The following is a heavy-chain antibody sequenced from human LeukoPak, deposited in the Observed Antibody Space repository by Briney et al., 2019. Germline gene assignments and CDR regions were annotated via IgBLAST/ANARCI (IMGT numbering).Heavy chain of an antibody. Sequence: GGSLRLSCTASGFTFGDYAMSWVRQAPGKGLECVAVIRSQAYGVTTQYAASVKDRFTISRDDSKSIAYLQMNSLKLEDTAVYHCARPGEGYCSGGSCYFFDYWGQGTLVTVSS. CDR3: ARPGEGYCSGGSCYFFDY. J-gene: IGHJ4*02. CDR1: GFTFGDYA. V-gene: IGHV3-49*04. D-gene: IGHD2-15*01. CDR2: IRSQAYGVTT.